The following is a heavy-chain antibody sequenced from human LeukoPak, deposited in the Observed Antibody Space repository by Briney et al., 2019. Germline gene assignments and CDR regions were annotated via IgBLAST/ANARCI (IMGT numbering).Heavy chain of an antibody. CDR1: GFTFSSYA. CDR2: ISGSGGST. J-gene: IGHJ4*02. V-gene: IGHV3-23*01. Sequence: GGSLRLSCAAPGFTFSSYAMSWVRQARGEGLEWVSSISGSGGSTYYADSVEGRFTISRDNSKNTLYLQMNSLRAEDTAVYYCAKVSIFGVVFAYYFDYWGQGTLVTVSS. CDR3: AKVSIFGVVFAYYFDY. D-gene: IGHD3-3*01.